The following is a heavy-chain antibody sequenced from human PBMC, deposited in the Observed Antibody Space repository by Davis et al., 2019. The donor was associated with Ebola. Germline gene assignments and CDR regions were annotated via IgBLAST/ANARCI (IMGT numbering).Heavy chain of an antibody. J-gene: IGHJ6*04. V-gene: IGHV4-39*02. CDR2: IYYSGST. CDR3: AKERGILRFLEWPSRGYQNYGMDV. D-gene: IGHD3-3*01. CDR1: GGSISSSSYY. Sequence: SETLSLTCTVSGGSISSSSYYWGWIRQPPGKGLEWIGSIYYSGSTYYNPSLKSRVTISVDTSKNQFSLNLNSVTAADTAVYFCAKERGILRFLEWPSRGYQNYGMDVWGKGTTVTVSS.